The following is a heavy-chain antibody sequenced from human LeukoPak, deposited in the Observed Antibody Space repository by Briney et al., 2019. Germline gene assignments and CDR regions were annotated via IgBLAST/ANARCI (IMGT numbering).Heavy chain of an antibody. Sequence: ASETLSLTCTVSGGSISGSSYYWGWVRQPPGKGLEWIGSIVYSGTTHYDPSLKSRVTISVDTSKSQFSLRLSSVTAADTAIYYCARDFGDHRIDYWGQGILVTVSS. J-gene: IGHJ4*02. V-gene: IGHV4-39*01. D-gene: IGHD4-17*01. CDR2: IVYSGTT. CDR1: GGSISGSSYY. CDR3: ARDFGDHRIDY.